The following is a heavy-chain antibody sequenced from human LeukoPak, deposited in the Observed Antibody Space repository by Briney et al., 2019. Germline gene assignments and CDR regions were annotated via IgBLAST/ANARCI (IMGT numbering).Heavy chain of an antibody. D-gene: IGHD5-12*01. V-gene: IGHV1-18*01. Sequence: GASVKVSCKASGYTFTSYGISWVRQAPGQGLEWMGWISAYCGNTNYAQKLQGRVTMTTDTSTSTAYMELRSLRSDDTAVYDCARDLGSGVATIQDYWGQGTLVTVSS. CDR3: ARDLGSGVATIQDY. J-gene: IGHJ4*02. CDR1: GYTFTSYG. CDR2: ISAYCGNT.